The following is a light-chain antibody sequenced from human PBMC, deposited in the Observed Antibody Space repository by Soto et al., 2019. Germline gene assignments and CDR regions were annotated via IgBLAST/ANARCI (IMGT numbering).Light chain of an antibody. CDR1: SSDVGGYNY. CDR2: DVS. J-gene: IGLJ1*01. V-gene: IGLV2-14*01. Sequence: QSALTQPASVSGSPGQSITISCTGTSSDVGGYNYVSWYQQHQGKAPKLMLYDVSNQPSGVSNRFSGSKSGNTASLTISGLQAEDEADYYCSSYTSSSTPYVFGTGTKLTVL. CDR3: SSYTSSSTPYV.